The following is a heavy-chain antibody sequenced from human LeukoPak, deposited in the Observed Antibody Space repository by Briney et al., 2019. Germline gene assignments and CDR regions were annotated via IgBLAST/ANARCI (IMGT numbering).Heavy chain of an antibody. J-gene: IGHJ3*02. Sequence: SVKVSCKASGGTFSSYAISWVRQAPGQGLEWKGRIIPILGIANYAQKFQGRVTITADKSTSTAYMELSSLRSEDTAVYYCARGSELSVTGAFDIWGQGTMVTVSS. V-gene: IGHV1-69*04. CDR3: ARGSELSVTGAFDI. D-gene: IGHD4-17*01. CDR2: IIPILGIA. CDR1: GGTFSSYA.